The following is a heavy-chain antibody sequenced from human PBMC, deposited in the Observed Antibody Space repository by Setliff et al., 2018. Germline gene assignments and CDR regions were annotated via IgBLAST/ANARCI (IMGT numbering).Heavy chain of an antibody. CDR1: GGTFSSYG. D-gene: IGHD3-22*01. Sequence: SVKVSCKASGGTFSSYGISWVRQAPGQGLEWMGGTIPIFGTTDYAQKFRGRVTIITDESTSTAFMQLSSLRSEDTAVYYCVREGVDSRSSTDYRYYMDVWGKGATVTVSS. J-gene: IGHJ6*03. CDR3: VREGVDSRSSTDYRYYMDV. CDR2: TIPIFGTT. V-gene: IGHV1-69*05.